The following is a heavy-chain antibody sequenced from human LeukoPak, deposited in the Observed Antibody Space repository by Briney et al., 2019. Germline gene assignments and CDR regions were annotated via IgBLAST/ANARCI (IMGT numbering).Heavy chain of an antibody. CDR3: AKDSFGRGYFGY. CDR2: ISGSGGST. D-gene: IGHD3-3*01. Sequence: GGSLRLSCAASGFTFSSYTMSWVRQAPGKGLEWVSAISGSGGSTYYADSVKGRFTISRDSSKNTLYLQMNSLRAEDTAVYYWAKDSFGRGYFGYWGQGTLVTVSS. J-gene: IGHJ4*02. V-gene: IGHV3-23*01. CDR1: GFTFSSYT.